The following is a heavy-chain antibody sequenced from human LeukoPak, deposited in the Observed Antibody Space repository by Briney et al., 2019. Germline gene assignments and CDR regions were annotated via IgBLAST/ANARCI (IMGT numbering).Heavy chain of an antibody. CDR1: GYSISSGYY. D-gene: IGHD3-10*01. CDR3: AGVTGSYYFYYYMDV. J-gene: IGHJ6*03. CDR2: IYYSGST. V-gene: IGHV4-38-2*02. Sequence: SETLSLTCTVSGYSISSGYYWGWIRQPPGKGLEWIGSIYYSGSTYYNPSLKSRVTISVDTSKNQFSLKLSSVTAADTALYYCAGVTGSYYFYYYMDVWGKGTTVTVSS.